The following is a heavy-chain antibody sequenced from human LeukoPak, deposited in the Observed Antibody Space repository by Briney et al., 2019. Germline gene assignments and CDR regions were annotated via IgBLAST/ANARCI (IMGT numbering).Heavy chain of an antibody. CDR2: INTNTGNP. V-gene: IGHV7-4-1*02. D-gene: IGHD3-22*01. Sequence: ASVKVSCKASGYTFTSYAMNWVRQAPGQGLEWMGWINTNTGNPTYAQGFTGRFVFSLDTSVSTAYLQISSLKAEDTAVYYCASSYYYDSSGYYTAAHLDYWGQGTLVTVSS. J-gene: IGHJ4*02. CDR1: GYTFTSYA. CDR3: ASSYYYDSSGYYTAAHLDY.